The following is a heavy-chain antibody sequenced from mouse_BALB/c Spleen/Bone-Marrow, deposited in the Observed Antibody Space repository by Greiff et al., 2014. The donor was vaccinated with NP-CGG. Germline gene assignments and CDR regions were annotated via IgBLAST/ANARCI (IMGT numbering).Heavy chain of an antibody. CDR3: ARGAWANWDYFDY. D-gene: IGHD4-1*01. V-gene: IGHV1-55*01. Sequence: QVQLQQSGAELVKPGTSVKLSCKASGYNFTSYWINWVKLRPGQGLEWIGDIYPGSGSTNYNEKFKSKATLTVDTSSSTAYMQVSSLASEDSALYYCARGAWANWDYFDYWAKAPLSQSPQ. J-gene: IGHJ2*01. CDR1: GYNFTSYW. CDR2: IYPGSGST.